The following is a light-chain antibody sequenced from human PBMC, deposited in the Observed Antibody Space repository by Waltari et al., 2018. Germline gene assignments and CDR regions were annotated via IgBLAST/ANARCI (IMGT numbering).Light chain of an antibody. J-gene: IGKJ1*01. CDR3: QQYKRPPWT. CDR1: ESINTW. V-gene: IGKV1-5*03. CDR2: KAF. Sequence: DIQMTQSPSSLSASVGDRVTITCRATESINTWLAWYQQKPGKAPKLLIYKAFNLESGVPSRFSGSGSGTEFILSISKLQADDFATYYCQQYKRPPWTFGQGTKVDI.